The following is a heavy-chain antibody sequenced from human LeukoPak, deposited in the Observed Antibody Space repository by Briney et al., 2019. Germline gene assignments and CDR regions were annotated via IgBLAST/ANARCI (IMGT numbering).Heavy chain of an antibody. V-gene: IGHV1-2*06. CDR2: INPNGGGT. J-gene: IGHJ4*02. Sequence: ASVQVSCKAPGYTFTGYYMHWVRQAPGQGLEWMGRINPNGGGTNYAQKFQGRVTMTRDTSISTAYMELSRLRSDDTAVYYCATVGTGTPDDYWGQGTLVTVSS. CDR1: GYTFTGYY. D-gene: IGHD1-14*01. CDR3: ATVGTGTPDDY.